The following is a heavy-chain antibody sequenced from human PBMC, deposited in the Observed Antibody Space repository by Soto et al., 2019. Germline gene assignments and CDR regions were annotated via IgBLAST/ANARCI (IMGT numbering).Heavy chain of an antibody. CDR1: GDTFSTYT. D-gene: IGHD3-9*01. Sequence: ASVKVSCKASGDTFSTYTITWMRQAPGQGLEWMGWINAGNGNTNYAQKLRGRVTMTRNTSISTAYMELSSLRSEDTAVYYCARALWYDILTLTYGMDVWGQGTTVTVSS. CDR2: INAGNGNT. V-gene: IGHV1-8*01. CDR3: ARALWYDILTLTYGMDV. J-gene: IGHJ6*02.